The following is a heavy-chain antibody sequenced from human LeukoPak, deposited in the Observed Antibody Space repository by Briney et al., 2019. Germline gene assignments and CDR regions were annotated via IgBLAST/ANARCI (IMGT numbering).Heavy chain of an antibody. J-gene: IGHJ4*02. CDR3: ARERGDLILDY. D-gene: IGHD2-8*01. Sequence: GGSLRLSCAASGFTFSNYDMHWVRQAPGKGLEWVAVISDEGGKKYYADSVKGRFTISRDSSKKTLDLQMNSLRAEDTAVYYCARERGDLILDYWGQGTLVTVSS. CDR2: ISDEGGKK. V-gene: IGHV3-30*03. CDR1: GFTFSNYD.